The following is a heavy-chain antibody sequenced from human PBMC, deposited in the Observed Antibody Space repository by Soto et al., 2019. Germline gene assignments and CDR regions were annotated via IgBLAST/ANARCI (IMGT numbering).Heavy chain of an antibody. V-gene: IGHV4-4*07. D-gene: IGHD2-8*01. CDR1: GVSVTSYY. CDR3: ARDGVGPHGMDV. J-gene: IGHJ6*02. Sequence: KPSETLSLTCTVSGVSVTSYYWSWIRQPAGKGLDWIGRIYNSGNTDYNPSLKSRVTMLLDTSKNQLSLRLTSVTAADTAAYYCARDGVGPHGMDVWGQGTTVTVSS. CDR2: IYNSGNT.